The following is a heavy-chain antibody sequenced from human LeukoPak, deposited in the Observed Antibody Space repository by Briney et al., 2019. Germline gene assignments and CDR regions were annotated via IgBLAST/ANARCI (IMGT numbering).Heavy chain of an antibody. V-gene: IGHV4-30-4*01. D-gene: IGHD3-10*01. Sequence: SETLSLTCTVSGGSISTGGYYWSWIRQPPGKGLEWIGYISYSGGTYYNPSLKSRVSISKNTSKSQFSLKMSSVTAADTAVYYCATTSKYIGSGRDDSFDIWGQGTMVTVSS. CDR3: ATTSKYIGSGRDDSFDI. CDR2: ISYSGGT. J-gene: IGHJ3*02. CDR1: GGSISTGGYY.